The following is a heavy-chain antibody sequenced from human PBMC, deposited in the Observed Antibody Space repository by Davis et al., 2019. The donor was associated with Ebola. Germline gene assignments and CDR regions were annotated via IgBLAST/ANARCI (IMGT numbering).Heavy chain of an antibody. CDR1: GFTFSSYS. CDR3: ARGFHCSSTSCYLQPRSDYYGMDV. V-gene: IGHV3-74*01. J-gene: IGHJ6*02. CDR2: MNSDGSSI. Sequence: HTGGSLRLSCAASGFTFSSYSMNWVRQVPGKGPVWISRMNSDGSSISYADFVKGRFTISRDNAKNTRYLQMNSLRAEDTAVYYCARGFHCSSTSCYLQPRSDYYGMDVWGQGTTVTVSS. D-gene: IGHD2-2*01.